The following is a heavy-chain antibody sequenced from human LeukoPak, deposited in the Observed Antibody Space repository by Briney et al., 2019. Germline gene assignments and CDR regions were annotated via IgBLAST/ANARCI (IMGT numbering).Heavy chain of an antibody. V-gene: IGHV5-51*01. J-gene: IGHJ6*03. CDR2: IYPGDSDT. Sequence: GESLKISCKGSGYSFTSYWIGWVRQMPGKGLEWMGIIYPGDSDTRYSPSFQGQVTISADKSISTAYLQWSSLKASDTAMYYCARQLGGRAMAPPGYYYYYYMDVWGKGTTVTVSS. D-gene: IGHD5-18*01. CDR1: GYSFTSYW. CDR3: ARQLGGRAMAPPGYYYYYYMDV.